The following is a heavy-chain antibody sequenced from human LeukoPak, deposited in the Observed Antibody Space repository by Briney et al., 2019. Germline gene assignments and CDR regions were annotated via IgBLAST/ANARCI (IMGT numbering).Heavy chain of an antibody. CDR3: AREGAAARYFDY. J-gene: IGHJ4*02. CDR2: IYYSGST. V-gene: IGHV4-59*01. CDR1: GGSISSYY. D-gene: IGHD6-13*01. Sequence: SETLSLTCTVSGGSISSYYWSWIRQPPGNGLEWIGYIYYSGSTNYNPSLKSRVTISVDTSKNQFSLKLSSVTAADTAVYYCAREGAAARYFDYWGQGTLVTVSS.